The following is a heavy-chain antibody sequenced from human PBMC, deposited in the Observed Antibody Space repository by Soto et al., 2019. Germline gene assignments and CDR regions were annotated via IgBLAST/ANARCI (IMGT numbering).Heavy chain of an antibody. D-gene: IGHD5-12*01. CDR1: GDSVSSNNVT. CDR3: ARNEGSGYDYYFDF. J-gene: IGHJ4*02. CDR2: TYYRSKYYN. V-gene: IGHV6-1*01. Sequence: QVQLQQSGPGLVKPSQTLSLTCTISGDSVSSNNVTWNWIRQSPSRGLEWLGRTYYRSKYYNDYALSVKGRITITADTSKNQFSLQMNSVTPEDTAVYYCARNEGSGYDYYFDFWGQGIMVTVSS.